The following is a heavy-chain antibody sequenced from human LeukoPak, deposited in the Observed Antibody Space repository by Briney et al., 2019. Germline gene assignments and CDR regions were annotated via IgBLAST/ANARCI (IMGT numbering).Heavy chain of an antibody. J-gene: IGHJ4*02. V-gene: IGHV1-2*02. CDR3: ARVSSSWSYFDY. CDR1: GYTFTGYY. Sequence: ASVKVSCKASGYTFTGYYMHWVRQAPGQGLEWMGWINPNSGGTNYAQKFQGRVTMTRDTSISTAYMELSRLRSDDTAVYYCARVSSSWSYFDYWGQGTLVTVSS. CDR2: INPNSGGT. D-gene: IGHD6-13*01.